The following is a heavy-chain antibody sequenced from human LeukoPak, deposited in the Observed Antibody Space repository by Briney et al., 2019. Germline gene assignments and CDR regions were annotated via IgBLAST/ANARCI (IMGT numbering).Heavy chain of an antibody. D-gene: IGHD2-2*01. CDR3: AGSGYCSSTSCYVYGWFDP. CDR2: INPNSGGT. J-gene: IGHJ5*02. V-gene: IGHV1-2*02. CDR1: GYTFTGYY. Sequence: GASVKVSCKASGYTFTGYYMHWVRQAPGQGLEWMGWINPNSGGTNYAQKFQGRVTMTRGTSISTAYMELSRLRSDDTAVYYCAGSGYCSSTSCYVYGWFDPWGQGTLVTVSS.